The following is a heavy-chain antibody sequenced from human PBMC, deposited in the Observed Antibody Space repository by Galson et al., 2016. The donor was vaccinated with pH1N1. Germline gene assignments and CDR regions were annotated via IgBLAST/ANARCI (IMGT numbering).Heavy chain of an antibody. V-gene: IGHV1-69*13. CDR2: INPMGGINPIFKTS. J-gene: IGHJ4*02. D-gene: IGHD3-22*01. Sequence: SVKVSCKASGGTFGSYGISWVRQAPGQGLEWMGGINPMGGINPIFKTSNYAQKFQGRVTITADESMSTAYMELRSLRSEDTDIYYCAKDRYFDTSGYYFESYYWGQGTLVTVSS. CDR3: AKDRYFDTSGYYFESYY. CDR1: GGTFGSYG.